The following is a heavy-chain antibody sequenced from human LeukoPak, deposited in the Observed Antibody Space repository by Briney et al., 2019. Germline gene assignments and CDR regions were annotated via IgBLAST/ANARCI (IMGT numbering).Heavy chain of an antibody. CDR2: ISAYNGNT. J-gene: IGHJ4*02. V-gene: IGHV1-18*01. Sequence: ASVKVSCKASGYTFTSYGISWVRQAPGQGLEWMGWISAYNGNTNYAQKLKGSVTMTTDTSTSTAYMELRSMRADDTAVYCCARVLPSQADTESYFDYWGQGTLVTVSS. CDR3: ARVLPSQADTESYFDY. CDR1: GYTFTSYG.